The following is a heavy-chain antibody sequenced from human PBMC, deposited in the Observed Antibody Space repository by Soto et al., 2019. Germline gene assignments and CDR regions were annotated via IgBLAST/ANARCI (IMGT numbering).Heavy chain of an antibody. CDR3: ATTVTPGY. V-gene: IGHV3-72*01. D-gene: IGHD4-17*01. CDR1: GFTFSDHY. Sequence: EVQLVESGGGLVQPGGSLRLSCAASGFTFSDHYMDWVRQAPGKGLEWVGRTRNKANSYTTEYAASVKGRFTISRDDSKNSLYLQMNRLKTEDTAVYYCATTVTPGYWGQGTLVTVSS. J-gene: IGHJ4*02. CDR2: TRNKANSYTT.